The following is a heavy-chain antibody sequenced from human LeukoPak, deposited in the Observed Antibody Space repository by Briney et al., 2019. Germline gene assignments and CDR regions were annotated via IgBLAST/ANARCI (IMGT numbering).Heavy chain of an antibody. Sequence: SXXLSLTCTVSGGSISSGDYYWSWIRQPPGKGLEWIGYIYYSGCTYYNPSLKSRVTISVDTSKNQFSLKLSSVTAADTAVYYCVRTVVTPVWYFDLWGRGTLVTVSS. CDR3: VRTVVTPVWYFDL. V-gene: IGHV4-30-4*08. J-gene: IGHJ2*01. D-gene: IGHD4-23*01. CDR1: GGSISSGDYY. CDR2: IYYSGCT.